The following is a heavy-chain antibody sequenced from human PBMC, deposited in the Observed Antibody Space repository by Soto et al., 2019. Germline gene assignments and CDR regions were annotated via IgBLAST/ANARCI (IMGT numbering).Heavy chain of an antibody. CDR2: VTPYKADT. D-gene: IGHD5-12*01. CDR3: ATDGPSNSGNLYAFDI. CDR1: GYTLTNYG. V-gene: IGHV1-18*04. Sequence: QAQLVQSGAEVKKSGASVRVSCKASGYTLTNYGVTWVRQAPGQGLEWLGRVTPYKADTNSAQNRQGRVTMATDTSTNKAYLELRSLRSDDTAVYFCATDGPSNSGNLYAFDIWGQGTMVTVSA. J-gene: IGHJ3*02.